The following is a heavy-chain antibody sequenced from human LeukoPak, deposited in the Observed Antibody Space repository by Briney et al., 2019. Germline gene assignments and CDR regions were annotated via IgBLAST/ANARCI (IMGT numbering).Heavy chain of an antibody. J-gene: IGHJ4*02. CDR2: ISSSGSTI. CDR3: ARVGLIQLWLREGYYFDY. Sequence: GGSLRLSCAASGFTFSSYEMNWVRQAPGKGLEWVSYISSSGSTIYYADSVKGRFTISRDNAKNSLYLQMNSLRAEDTAVYYCARVGLIQLWLREGYYFDYWDQGTLVTVSS. CDR1: GFTFSSYE. D-gene: IGHD5-18*01. V-gene: IGHV3-48*03.